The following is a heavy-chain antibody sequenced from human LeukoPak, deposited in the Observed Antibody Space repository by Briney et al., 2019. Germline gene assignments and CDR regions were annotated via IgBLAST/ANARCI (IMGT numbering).Heavy chain of an antibody. V-gene: IGHV3-53*01. D-gene: IGHD3-16*01. CDR1: DFIVSDSH. J-gene: IGHJ4*02. CDR2: IFGADTT. CDR3: ARGGEILDY. Sequence: GGSLRLSCAATDFIVSDSHMSWVRQAPGRGLEWVSVIFGADTTFYADSVKGRFTISRDNLQNTVNLQMNSLRDDGTAVYYCARGGEILDYWGQGTQVTVSS.